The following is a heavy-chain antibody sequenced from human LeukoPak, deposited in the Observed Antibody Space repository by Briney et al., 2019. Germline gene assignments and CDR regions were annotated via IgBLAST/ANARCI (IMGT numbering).Heavy chain of an antibody. D-gene: IGHD2-15*01. Sequence: GASVKVSCKASGYPFIDYYLHWVRQAPGQGLEWMGWISAYNGNTKYAQKLQGRVTMTTDTSTSTAYMELRSLRSDDTAVYYCARDLFVVAFDYWGQGTLVTVSS. CDR2: ISAYNGNT. J-gene: IGHJ4*02. V-gene: IGHV1-18*04. CDR1: GYPFIDYY. CDR3: ARDLFVVAFDY.